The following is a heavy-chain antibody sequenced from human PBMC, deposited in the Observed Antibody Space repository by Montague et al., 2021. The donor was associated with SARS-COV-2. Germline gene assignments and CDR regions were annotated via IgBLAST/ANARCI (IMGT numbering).Heavy chain of an antibody. J-gene: IGHJ4*02. V-gene: IGHV6-1*01. D-gene: IGHD6-13*01. CDR1: GDSVSTNNTT. CDR2: TYFRSKWYN. CDR3: GRVFAPAGTFDF. Sequence: CAISGDSVSTNNTTWNRVRQSPSGDLEWLGRTYFRSKWYNDYAVXVKSRITINPDTSKNQFSLQLKSVTPKDTAIYFCGRVFAPAGTFDFWGQGTLVTVSS.